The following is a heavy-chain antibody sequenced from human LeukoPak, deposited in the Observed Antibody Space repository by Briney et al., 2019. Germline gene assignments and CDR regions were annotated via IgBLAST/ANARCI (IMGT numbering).Heavy chain of an antibody. D-gene: IGHD6-19*01. CDR2: ISSSRSYI. CDR1: GFTFSSYS. V-gene: IGHV3-21*01. Sequence: GGSLRLSCAASGFTFSSYSMNWVRQAPGKGLEWVSFISSSRSYIYYADSVKGRFTISRDNAKNSLYLQMNSLRAEDTAVYYCASSGDRSDYYYAMDVWPKGTTVTVSS. CDR3: ASSGDRSDYYYAMDV. J-gene: IGHJ6*04.